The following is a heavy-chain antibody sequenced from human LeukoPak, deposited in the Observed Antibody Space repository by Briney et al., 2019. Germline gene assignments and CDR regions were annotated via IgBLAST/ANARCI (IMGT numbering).Heavy chain of an antibody. J-gene: IGHJ6*03. Sequence: SETLSLTCTISGGSISSYYWSWIRQPPGKGLEWIGYIYYPGSTNHNPSLKSRVTISVDTSKNQFSLKLSSVTAADTAVYYCARVVYSGYDFRGAMDVWGKGTTVTVSS. CDR2: IYYPGST. CDR1: GGSISSYY. V-gene: IGHV4-59*01. CDR3: ARVVYSGYDFRGAMDV. D-gene: IGHD5-12*01.